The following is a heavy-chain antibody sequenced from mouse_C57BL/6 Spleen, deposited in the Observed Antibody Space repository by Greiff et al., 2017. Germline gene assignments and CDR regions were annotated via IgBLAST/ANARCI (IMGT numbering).Heavy chain of an antibody. CDR3: ARDQSYDGPWFAY. Sequence: EVKLVESEGGLVQPGSSMKLSCTASGFTFSDYYMAWVRQVPEKGLEWVANINYDGSSTYYLDSLKSRFIISRDNAKNILYLQMSSLKSEDTATYYCARDQSYDGPWFAYWGQGTLVTVSA. CDR1: GFTFSDYY. D-gene: IGHD2-3*01. CDR2: INYDGSST. J-gene: IGHJ3*01. V-gene: IGHV5-16*01.